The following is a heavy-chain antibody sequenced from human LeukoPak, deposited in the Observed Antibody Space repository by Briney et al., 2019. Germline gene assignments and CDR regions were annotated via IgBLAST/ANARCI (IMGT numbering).Heavy chain of an antibody. CDR1: GGSVSSGSYY. CDR3: ARDKGSGLDYYYYYGMDV. J-gene: IGHJ6*04. D-gene: IGHD3-10*01. V-gene: IGHV4-61*01. Sequence: SETLSLTCTVSGGSVSSGSYYWSWIRQPPGKGLEWIGYIYYSGSTNYNPSLKSRVTISVDTSKNQFSLKLSSVTAADTAVYYCARDKGSGLDYYYYYGMDVCGKGTTVTVSS. CDR2: IYYSGST.